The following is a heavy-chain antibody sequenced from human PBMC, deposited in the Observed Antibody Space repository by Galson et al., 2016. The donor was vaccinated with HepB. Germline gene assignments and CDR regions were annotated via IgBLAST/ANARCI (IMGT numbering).Heavy chain of an antibody. CDR3: ARGRVGDYYHSWFDP. Sequence: SVKVSCKASGYTFTSYGISWVRQAPGQGLEWMGWISGYNGNTNYAQKFQGRVTMTTDTSTSTAYMELRSLRFDDTAVYYRARGRVGDYYHSWFDPWGQGTLVTVSS. J-gene: IGHJ5*02. CDR1: GYTFTSYG. D-gene: IGHD1-26*01. V-gene: IGHV1-18*01. CDR2: ISGYNGNT.